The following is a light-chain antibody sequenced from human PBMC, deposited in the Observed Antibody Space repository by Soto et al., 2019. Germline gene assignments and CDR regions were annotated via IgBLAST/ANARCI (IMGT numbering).Light chain of an antibody. CDR2: DVS. CDR3: CSYAGIYTWV. CDR1: SSDVGGYND. J-gene: IGLJ3*02. Sequence: QSALTQPRSVSGSPGQSVTISCTGTSSDVGGYNDVSWYQQHPGKAPKLMIYDVSERPSGVPDRFTGSKSGSTASLTISGLQAEDEADYYCCSYAGIYTWVFGGGTKLTV. V-gene: IGLV2-11*01.